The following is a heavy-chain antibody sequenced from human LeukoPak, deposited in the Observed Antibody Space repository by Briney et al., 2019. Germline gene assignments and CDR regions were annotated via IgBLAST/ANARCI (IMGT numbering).Heavy chain of an antibody. Sequence: GGSLRLSCAASGFTFSNAWMSWVRQAPGKGLEWVGRIKSKTDGGTTDYAAPVKGRFTISRDDSKNTLYLQMNSLRAEDTAVYYCAKALGPGGLQSPSGVYWGQGTLVTVSS. CDR3: AKALGPGGLQSPSGVY. CDR1: GFTFSNAW. J-gene: IGHJ4*02. D-gene: IGHD4-11*01. CDR2: IKSKTDGGTT. V-gene: IGHV3-15*01.